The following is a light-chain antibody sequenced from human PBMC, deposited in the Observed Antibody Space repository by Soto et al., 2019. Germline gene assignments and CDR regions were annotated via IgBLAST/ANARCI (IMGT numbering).Light chain of an antibody. CDR2: EVS. Sequence: QSVLTQPASVSGSPGESITITCTGTSSDVGYYNYVSWYQHHPGKAPKLMIYEVSNRTSGGSNRFSGSKSCNTASLTISGVEAEDDADYYGISYTNSNTPYVFGTGTKLTVL. CDR1: SSDVGYYNY. V-gene: IGLV2-14*01. CDR3: ISYTNSNTPYV. J-gene: IGLJ1*01.